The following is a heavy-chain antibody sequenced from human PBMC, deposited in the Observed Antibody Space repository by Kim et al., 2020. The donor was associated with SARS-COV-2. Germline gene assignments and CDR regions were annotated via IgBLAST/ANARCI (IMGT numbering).Heavy chain of an antibody. CDR2: ISSSSSYI. CDR1: GFTFSSYS. D-gene: IGHD4-17*01. CDR3: ARIYGDYEDGYYYYYGMDV. Sequence: GGSLRLSCAASGFTFSSYSMNWVRQAPGKGLEWVSSISSSSSYIYYADSVKGRFTISRDNAKNSLYLQMNSLRAEDTAVYYCARIYGDYEDGYYYYYGMDVWGQGTTVTVSS. J-gene: IGHJ6*02. V-gene: IGHV3-21*01.